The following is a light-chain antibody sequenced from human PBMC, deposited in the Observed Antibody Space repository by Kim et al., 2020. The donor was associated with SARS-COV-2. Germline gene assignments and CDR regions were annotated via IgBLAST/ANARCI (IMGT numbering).Light chain of an antibody. J-gene: IGLJ7*01. V-gene: IGLV2-8*01. CDR2: EVS. CDR3: SSYGGSANLV. CDR1: SSDVGGYNY. Sequence: GQSAAISCTGTSSDVGGYNYVSWYQQHPGKAPKLMIYEVSKRPSGVPDRFSGSKSGNTASLTVSGLQAEDEADYYCSSYGGSANLVFGGGTQLTVL.